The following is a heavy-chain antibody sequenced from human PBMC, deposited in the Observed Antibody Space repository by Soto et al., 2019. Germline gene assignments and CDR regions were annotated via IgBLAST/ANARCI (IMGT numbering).Heavy chain of an antibody. J-gene: IGHJ6*03. Sequence: ASVKVSCKASGYTFTSYGISWVRQAPGQGLEWMGWISAYNGNTNYAQKLQGRVTMTTDTSTSTAYMELRSLRSDDTAVYYCARRSPVGFGELYYMDVWGKGTTVTVSS. CDR3: ARRSPVGFGELYYMDV. CDR2: ISAYNGNT. D-gene: IGHD3-10*01. CDR1: GYTFTSYG. V-gene: IGHV1-18*01.